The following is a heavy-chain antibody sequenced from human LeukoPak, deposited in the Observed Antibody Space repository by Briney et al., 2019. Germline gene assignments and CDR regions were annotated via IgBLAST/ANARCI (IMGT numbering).Heavy chain of an antibody. V-gene: IGHV3-30*02. J-gene: IGHJ4*02. CDR2: IRSDGSNK. Sequence: GGSLRLSCAASGFTFSSYGMHWVRQAPGKGLEWVAFIRSDGSNKYYADSVKGRFIISRDNSKNTLYLQMNSLRAEDTGVYYCAKGTSGSSDYWGQGTLVTVSS. CDR3: AKGTSGSSDY. CDR1: GFTFSSYG. D-gene: IGHD1-26*01.